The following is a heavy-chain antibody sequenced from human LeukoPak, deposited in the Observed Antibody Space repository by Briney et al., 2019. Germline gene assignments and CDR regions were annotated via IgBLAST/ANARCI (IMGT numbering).Heavy chain of an antibody. CDR3: ACTSPAGTTLGDAFDI. V-gene: IGHV1-2*02. CDR1: VYTFTGYC. J-gene: IGHJ3*02. CDR2: INPNSGGT. Sequence: ASVKVSCKSSVYTFTGYCMHWVRQAPGQGLEWMGWINPNSGGTNYAQKFQGRVTMTRDTSISTAYMELSRLKSDDTAVYYCACTSPAGTTLGDAFDIWGQGTMVTVSS. D-gene: IGHD6-13*01.